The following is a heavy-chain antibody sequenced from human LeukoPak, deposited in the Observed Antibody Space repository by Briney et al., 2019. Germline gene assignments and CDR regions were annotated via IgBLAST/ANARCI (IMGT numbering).Heavy chain of an antibody. V-gene: IGHV3-21*01. CDR3: ARLRTTGTFDY. D-gene: IGHD1-1*01. CDR2: ISSSSSYI. CDR1: GFTFSAYG. J-gene: IGHJ4*02. Sequence: GGSLRLSCAASGFTFSAYGMSWVRQSPRKGLEWVSSISSSSSYIYYADSVKGRFTISRDNAKNSLYLQMNSLRAEDTALYYCARLRTTGTFDYWGQGTLVTVSS.